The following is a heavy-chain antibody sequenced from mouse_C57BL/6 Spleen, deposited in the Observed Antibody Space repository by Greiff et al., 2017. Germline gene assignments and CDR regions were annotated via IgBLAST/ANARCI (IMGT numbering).Heavy chain of an antibody. CDR1: GFSLTSYG. J-gene: IGHJ2*01. Sequence: QVQLQQSGPGLVQPSQSLSITCTVSGFSLTSYGVHWVRQSPGKGLEWLGVIWRGGSTDYNAAFMSRLSITKDNSKSQVFFKMNSLQADDTAIYYCAKNYNYGSGGNFDYWGQGTTRTVSS. CDR2: IWRGGST. CDR3: AKNYNYGSGGNFDY. D-gene: IGHD1-1*01. V-gene: IGHV2-5*01.